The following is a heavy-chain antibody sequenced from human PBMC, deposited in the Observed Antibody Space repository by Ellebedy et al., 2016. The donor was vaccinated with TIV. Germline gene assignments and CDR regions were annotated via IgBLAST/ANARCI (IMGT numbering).Heavy chain of an antibody. CDR3: AKDKRPHYGGNSEVFGY. CDR2: ISSSGVST. D-gene: IGHD4-23*01. J-gene: IGHJ4*02. Sequence: GESLKISXAASGFTFSSYPMSWVRQAPGKGLEWVSAISSSGVSTYYADSVKGRFTISRDNFKSTLYLQMNSLRAEDTAVYYCAKDKRPHYGGNSEVFGYWGQGTLVTVSS. V-gene: IGHV3-23*01. CDR1: GFTFSSYP.